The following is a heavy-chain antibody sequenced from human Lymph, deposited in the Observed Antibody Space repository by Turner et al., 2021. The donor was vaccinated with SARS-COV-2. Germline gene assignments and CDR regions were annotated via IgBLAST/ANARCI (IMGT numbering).Heavy chain of an antibody. V-gene: IGHV3-33*01. Sequence: QVQLVESGGGVVLPGRSLTLSYAPSGFTFSSNGMHWVREAPGKGLEWVAIRGYDGSNKYYADAVKGRFTISRDNSKNTLYLQMNSLRVEDTAVYYCARDRSPSGLFDYWGQGTLVTVSS. J-gene: IGHJ4*02. CDR1: GFTFSSNG. CDR2: RGYDGSNK. CDR3: ARDRSPSGLFDY.